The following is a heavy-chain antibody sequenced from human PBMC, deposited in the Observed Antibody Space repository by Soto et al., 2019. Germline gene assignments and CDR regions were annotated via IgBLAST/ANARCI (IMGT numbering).Heavy chain of an antibody. CDR3: AREGGGRYSYGYVVYYDSSGYWDY. V-gene: IGHV1-69*13. J-gene: IGHJ4*02. D-gene: IGHD3-22*01. Sequence: ASVNVSCMASGGTFSRYAISCVRQAPGRGLEWMGGIIPIFGTANYAQKFQGRVTITADESTSTAYMELSSLRSEDTAVYYCAREGGGRYSYGYVVYYDSSGYWDYWGQGTLVTVSS. CDR1: GGTFSRYA. CDR2: IIPIFGTA.